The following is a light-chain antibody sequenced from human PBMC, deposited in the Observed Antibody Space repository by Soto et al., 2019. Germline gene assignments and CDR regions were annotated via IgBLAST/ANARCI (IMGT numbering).Light chain of an antibody. CDR3: QQRSNWPSIS. CDR2: GAS. V-gene: IGKV3D-20*02. Sequence: EIVLTQSPGTLSLSPGERATLSCRASQSVSSSYLAWYQQKPGQAPRLLIYGASSRATVIPARFSGSGSGTDFTLTISSLEPEDFAVYYCQQRSNWPSISFGQGTRLEI. J-gene: IGKJ5*01. CDR1: QSVSSSY.